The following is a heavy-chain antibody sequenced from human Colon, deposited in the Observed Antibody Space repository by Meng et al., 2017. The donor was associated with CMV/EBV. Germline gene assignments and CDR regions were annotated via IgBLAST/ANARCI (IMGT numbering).Heavy chain of an antibody. CDR3: ASHSSYVWGSHH. J-gene: IGHJ1*01. V-gene: IGHV1-2*02. CDR2: MDPTTGRT. Sequence: HVGRVLSGGGVGVPGASVNVFCKASGYSFTGYYIHWVRQAPGQGLEWMGWMDPTTGRTDYAQKFQGTVTMTRDTSISTAYLELSRLTSDDTAVYYCASHSSYVWGSHHWGQGTLVTVSS. D-gene: IGHD3-16*01. CDR1: GYSFTGYY.